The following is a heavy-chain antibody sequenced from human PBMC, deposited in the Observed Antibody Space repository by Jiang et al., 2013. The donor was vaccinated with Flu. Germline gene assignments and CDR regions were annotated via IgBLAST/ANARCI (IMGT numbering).Heavy chain of an antibody. CDR1: GGSISNGSYY. CDR3: AREDSGYDTLFDY. D-gene: IGHD5-12*01. J-gene: IGHJ4*02. V-gene: IGHV4-61*02. CDR2: IYASGNT. Sequence: PGLVKPSQTLSLTCTVSGGSISNGSYYWSWIRQPAGKGLEWIGHIYASGNTNYNPSLKSRVTISVDTSKNQFSLKLRSVTAADTAVYYCAREDSGYDTLFDYWGQGTLVTVSS.